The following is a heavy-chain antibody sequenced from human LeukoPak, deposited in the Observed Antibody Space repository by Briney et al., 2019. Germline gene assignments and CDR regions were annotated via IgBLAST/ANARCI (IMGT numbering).Heavy chain of an antibody. CDR3: TRGLGSSSPTY. D-gene: IGHD6-6*01. V-gene: IGHV4-39*07. J-gene: IGHJ4*02. CDR1: GGSISSGDYY. Sequence: SETLSLTCTVSGGSISSGDYYWSWIRQPPGKGLEWIGEIYHSGTTNYKPSLKSRVTISVDKSKNQFSLNLNSVTAADTAVYYCTRGLGSSSPTYWGQGTLVTVSA. CDR2: IYHSGTT.